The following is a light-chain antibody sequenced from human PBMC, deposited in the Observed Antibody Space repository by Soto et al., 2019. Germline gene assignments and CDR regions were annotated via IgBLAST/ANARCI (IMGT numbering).Light chain of an antibody. Sequence: EVVMTQSPATLSVSPGERVTLSCRASESVHSNLAWYHQKPGQGPSLLIYYASTRATGVPDRFTVSGSGTEFNLTISSLQSDDFGVYHCQHYSNWPPTFGPGTKVEIK. CDR1: ESVHSN. CDR3: QHYSNWPPT. CDR2: YAS. J-gene: IGKJ3*01. V-gene: IGKV3-15*01.